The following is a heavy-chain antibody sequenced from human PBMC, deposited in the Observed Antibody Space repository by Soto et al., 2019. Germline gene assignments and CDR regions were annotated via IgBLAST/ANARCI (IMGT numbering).Heavy chain of an antibody. D-gene: IGHD1-26*01. CDR2: IYYSGST. J-gene: IGHJ3*01. Sequence: QVQLQESGPGLVKPSETLSLTCTVSGGSISSYYWNWIRQPPGKGLEWIGYIYYSGSTNYNPSLKSRATISVDTSKNQFSLKLSSVTAADTAVYYCARRWGGVFDLWGQGTMVTVSS. CDR3: ARRWGGVFDL. V-gene: IGHV4-59*08. CDR1: GGSISSYY.